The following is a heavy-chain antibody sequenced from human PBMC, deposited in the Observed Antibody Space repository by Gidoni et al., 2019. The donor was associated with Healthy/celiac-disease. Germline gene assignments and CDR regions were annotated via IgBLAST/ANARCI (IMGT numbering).Heavy chain of an antibody. J-gene: IGHJ6*02. CDR3: ARQATSGYSSGWHYYFFGMDV. V-gene: IGHV4-39*01. CDR1: GDSISSSSYY. D-gene: IGHD6-19*01. CDR2: IYYSGST. Sequence: QLQLKESGPGLAKPSATLPLTCTVSGDSISSSSYYWDWIRQPPGQGLEWSWSIYYSGSTSSNPSFHSRVTISVDTSTNQFSLKLSSVTAADPAVYYCARQATSGYSSGWHYYFFGMDVWGQGTTVTVSS.